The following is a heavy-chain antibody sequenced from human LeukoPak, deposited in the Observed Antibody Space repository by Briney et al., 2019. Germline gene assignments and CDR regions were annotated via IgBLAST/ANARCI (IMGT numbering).Heavy chain of an antibody. CDR3: ARRARQDNYDILTGYYFSPVRFDY. V-gene: IGHV4-34*01. D-gene: IGHD3-9*01. J-gene: IGHJ4*02. CDR2: INHSGST. Sequence: PSETLSLTCAVYGGSFSGYYWSWIRQPPGKGLEWIGEINHSGSTNYNPSLKSRVTISVDTSKNQFSLKLSSVTAADTAVYYCARRARQDNYDILTGYYFSPVRFDYWGQGTLVTVSS. CDR1: GGSFSGYY.